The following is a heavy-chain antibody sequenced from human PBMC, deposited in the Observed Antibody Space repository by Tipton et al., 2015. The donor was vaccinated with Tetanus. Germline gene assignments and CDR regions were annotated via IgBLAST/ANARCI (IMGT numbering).Heavy chain of an antibody. D-gene: IGHD6-25*01. Sequence: SLRLSCAASGFTLSRNSMNWVRQAPGKGLEWVASITTNSYIYYADSVKGRFTISRDNTKNSLFLQMNSLRAGDTAVYYCASGSTLDFWGQGTLVTVSS. CDR3: ASGSTLDF. J-gene: IGHJ4*02. CDR2: ITTNSYI. CDR1: GFTLSRNS. V-gene: IGHV3-21*01.